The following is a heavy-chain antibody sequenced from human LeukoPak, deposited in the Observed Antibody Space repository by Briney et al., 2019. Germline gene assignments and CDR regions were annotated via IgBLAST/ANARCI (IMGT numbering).Heavy chain of an antibody. J-gene: IGHJ4*02. V-gene: IGHV1-2*02. CDR3: ARARCGGDCPNNYYFDY. Sequence: ASVKVSCKASGYTFTGYFIHWVRQAPGQGLEWMGWINPNSGGTNYAQKFQGRVTMTRDTSISTAYMELSRLRSDDTAVYYCARARCGGDCPNNYYFDYWGQGTLVTVSS. D-gene: IGHD2-21*02. CDR2: INPNSGGT. CDR1: GYTFTGYF.